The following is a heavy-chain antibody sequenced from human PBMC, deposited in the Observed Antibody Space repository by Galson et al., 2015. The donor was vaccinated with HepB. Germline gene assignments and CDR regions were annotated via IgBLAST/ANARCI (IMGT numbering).Heavy chain of an antibody. D-gene: IGHD5-12*01. V-gene: IGHV3-30*02. CDR1: GFTFSNYG. J-gene: IGHJ4*02. CDR2: IRYGGSIK. Sequence: SLRLSCAASGFTFSNYGMHWVRQAPGKGLEWVAYIRYGGSIKYYADSVKGRFTISRDNSKNTLYLQMNSLRAEDTAVYYCARNTPSSGYHGLHYGGQGTLVTVSS. CDR3: ARNTPSSGYHGLHY.